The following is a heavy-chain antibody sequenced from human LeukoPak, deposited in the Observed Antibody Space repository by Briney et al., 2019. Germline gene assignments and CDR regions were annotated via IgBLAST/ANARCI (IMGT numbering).Heavy chain of an antibody. CDR1: GGSINSALYY. D-gene: IGHD2-2*01. CDR2: VSHDGIT. J-gene: IGHJ4*02. CDR3: AAEEIVIVPTATNSYFDT. V-gene: IGHV4-39*03. Sequence: SETLSLTCTVSGGSINSALYYWAWIRQTPEQQLEWIGSVSHDGITKYSPSLGGRVSLSADTSKNQFSLRLSSVTAADTAVYCCAAEEIVIVPTATNSYFDTWGQGILVTVSS.